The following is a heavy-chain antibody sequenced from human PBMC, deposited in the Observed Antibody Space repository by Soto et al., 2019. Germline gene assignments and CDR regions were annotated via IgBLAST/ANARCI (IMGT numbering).Heavy chain of an antibody. V-gene: IGHV4-31*03. J-gene: IGHJ4*02. CDR1: GGSISSGGYY. CDR2: IYYSGST. Sequence: SETLSLTCTVSGGSISSGGYYWSWIRQHPGKGLGCIGYIYYSGSTYYNPSLKSRVTISVDTSKNQFSLKLSSVTAADTAVYYCARERSSSSGVYYFDYWGQGTLVTVSS. CDR3: ARERSSSSGVYYFDY. D-gene: IGHD6-13*01.